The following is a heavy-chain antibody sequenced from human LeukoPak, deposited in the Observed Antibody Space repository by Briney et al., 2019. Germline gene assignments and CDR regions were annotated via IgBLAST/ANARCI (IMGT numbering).Heavy chain of an antibody. V-gene: IGHV3-30*02. CDR2: IRDDGSNK. J-gene: IGHJ4*02. D-gene: IGHD3-3*01. CDR1: GFTFSNYG. CDR3: AVVNYDFWSGYETGSDY. Sequence: GGSLRLSCAASGFTFSNYGMHWVRQAPGKGLEWVAFIRDDGSNKYYADSVKGRFTISRDNSKNTLYLQMNSLRAADTAVYYCAVVNYDFWSGYETGSDYWGQGTLVTVSS.